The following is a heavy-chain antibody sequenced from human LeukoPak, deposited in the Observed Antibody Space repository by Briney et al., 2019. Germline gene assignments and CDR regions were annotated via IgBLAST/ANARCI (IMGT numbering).Heavy chain of an antibody. J-gene: IGHJ4*02. CDR2: MNPNSGNT. V-gene: IGHV1-8*01. CDR3: ARRLEYCDSTPWDFDY. D-gene: IGHD2/OR15-2a*01. Sequence: AAVKVSCKASGYTFTSYDINWVRQATGQGLEWMGWMNPNSGNTGYAQKFQGRVTMTRNTSISTAYMELSSLRSEDTAVYYCARRLEYCDSTPWDFDYWGQGTLVTVSS. CDR1: GYTFTSYD.